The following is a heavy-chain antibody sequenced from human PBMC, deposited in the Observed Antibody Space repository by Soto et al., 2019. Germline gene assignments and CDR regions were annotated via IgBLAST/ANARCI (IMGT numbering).Heavy chain of an antibody. CDR2: IGISSSSI. J-gene: IGHJ4*02. CDR1: GFTFSSYS. D-gene: IGHD6-19*01. Sequence: EVQLVESGGGLLKPGGSLRLSCAASGFTFSSYSMNWIRQAPGKGLEWVSSIGISSSSIYYADSVKGRFSISRDNAKNSLYLQMSSLRVEDTAVYYCARDHISGGDYWGQGTLVTVSS. V-gene: IGHV3-21*02. CDR3: ARDHISGGDY.